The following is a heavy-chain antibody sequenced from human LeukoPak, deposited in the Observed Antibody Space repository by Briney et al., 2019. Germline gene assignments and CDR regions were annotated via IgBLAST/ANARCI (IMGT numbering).Heavy chain of an antibody. CDR3: ARSASNYGSGSYDRFDP. V-gene: IGHV1-2*02. CDR1: GYTFTGYY. J-gene: IGHJ5*02. CDR2: INPNRGGT. D-gene: IGHD3-10*01. Sequence: GASVKVSCKASGYTFTGYYLHWVRQAPGQGLEWMGWINPNRGGTKYAQKFQGRVTMTRDTSISTAYMELSRLTSDDTAFYYCARSASNYGSGSYDRFDPWGQGTPVTVSS.